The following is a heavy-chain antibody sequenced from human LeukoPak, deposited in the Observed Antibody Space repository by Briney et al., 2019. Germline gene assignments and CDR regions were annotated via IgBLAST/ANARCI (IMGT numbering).Heavy chain of an antibody. CDR3: ARDRHYDFWSGYSGVFDY. D-gene: IGHD3-3*01. CDR1: GFTFSSYN. V-gene: IGHV3-21*06. Sequence: GGSLRLSCAASGFTFSSYNMNWVRQAPGKGLEWVSSISSSSSYIYYADSVKGRFTIPRDNAKNSLYLQMNSLRAEDTAVYYCARDRHYDFWSGYSGVFDYWGQGTLVTVSS. CDR2: ISSSSSYI. J-gene: IGHJ4*02.